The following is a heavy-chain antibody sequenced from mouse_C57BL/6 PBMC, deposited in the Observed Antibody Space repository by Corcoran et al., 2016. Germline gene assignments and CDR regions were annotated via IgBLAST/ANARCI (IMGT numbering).Heavy chain of an antibody. CDR3: ARGKGIMYYAMDY. D-gene: IGHD1-1*01. CDR2: IYPRSGNT. V-gene: IGHV1-81*01. Sequence: QVQLQQSGAELARPGTSVKLCCKASGYTFTSDGISWEKQRTGQGLEWIGEIYPRSGNTYYNEKFKGKATLTADKSSSTAYMELRSLTSEDSAVYFCARGKGIMYYAMDYWGQGTSVTVSS. CDR1: GYTFTSDG. J-gene: IGHJ4*01.